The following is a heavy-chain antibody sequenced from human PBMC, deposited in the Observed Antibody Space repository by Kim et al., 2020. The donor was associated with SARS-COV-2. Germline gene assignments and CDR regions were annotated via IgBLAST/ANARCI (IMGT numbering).Heavy chain of an antibody. D-gene: IGHD3-3*01. CDR3: AKGGFLVSTEMDS. Sequence: GGSLRLSCAASSFTFSNYAMSWVRQAPGKGLQWISSINNGGQNTYYADSVKGRFIISRDNSKNTLYLQMSGLRVDDSAMYYCAKGGFLVSTEMDSWGRGTLVTVST. V-gene: IGHV3-23*03. J-gene: IGHJ5*02. CDR2: INNGGQNT. CDR1: SFTFSNYA.